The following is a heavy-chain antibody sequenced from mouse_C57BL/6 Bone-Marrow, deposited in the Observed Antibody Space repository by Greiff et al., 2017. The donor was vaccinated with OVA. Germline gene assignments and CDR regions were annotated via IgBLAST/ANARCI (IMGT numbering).Heavy chain of an antibody. V-gene: IGHV7-1*01. CDR3: ARDAWLLRGEAWFAY. J-gene: IGHJ3*01. CDR1: GFTFSDFY. CDR2: SRNKANDYTT. D-gene: IGHD2-3*01. Sequence: EVQVVESGGGLVQSGRSLRLSCATSGFTFSDFYMEWVRQAPGKGLEWIAASRNKANDYTTEYSASVKGRFIVSRDTSQSILYLQMNALRAEDTAIYYCARDAWLLRGEAWFAYWGQGTLVTVSA.